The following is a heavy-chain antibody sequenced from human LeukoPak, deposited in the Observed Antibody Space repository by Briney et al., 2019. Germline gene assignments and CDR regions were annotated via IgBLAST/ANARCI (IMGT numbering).Heavy chain of an antibody. CDR3: TRESGACSPFGF. V-gene: IGHV4-4*02. J-gene: IGHJ4*02. D-gene: IGHD2-21*02. CDR1: GGSITTTNW. Sequence: PAGTESLICAVSGGSITTTNWWSWVRQPPGKGLEWIGEVHLNWATHYNPSLQSRFSMSIDKSNNHLSLEVTSVTAADTAMYYCTRESGACSPFGFWGQATMV. CDR2: VHLNWAT.